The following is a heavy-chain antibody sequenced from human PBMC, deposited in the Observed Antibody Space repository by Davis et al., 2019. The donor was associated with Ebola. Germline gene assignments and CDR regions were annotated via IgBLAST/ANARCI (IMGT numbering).Heavy chain of an antibody. J-gene: IGHJ4*02. V-gene: IGHV1-18*01. CDR2: ISAYNGNT. Sequence: GESLKISCAASGFTFSTYGMHWVRQAPGQGLEWMGWISAYNGNTNYAQKLQGRVTMTTDTSTSTAYMELRSLRSDDTAVYYCARVFSAMGTWGIDYWGQGTLVTVSS. CDR1: GFTFSTYG. D-gene: IGHD5-18*01. CDR3: ARVFSAMGTWGIDY.